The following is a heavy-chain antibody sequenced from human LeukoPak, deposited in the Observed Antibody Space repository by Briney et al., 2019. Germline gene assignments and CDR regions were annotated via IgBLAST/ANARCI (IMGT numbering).Heavy chain of an antibody. CDR2: INPSGGST. CDR3: ASGIRFGAFDI. V-gene: IGHV1-46*01. CDR1: GYTFTSYY. Sequence: ASVKVSCKASGYTFTSYYMHWVRQAPGQGLEWMGIINPSGGSTSYAQKFQGRVTMTRDMSTSTVYMELSSLRSEDTAVYYCASGIRFGAFDIWGQGTMVTVSS. D-gene: IGHD1-14*01. J-gene: IGHJ3*02.